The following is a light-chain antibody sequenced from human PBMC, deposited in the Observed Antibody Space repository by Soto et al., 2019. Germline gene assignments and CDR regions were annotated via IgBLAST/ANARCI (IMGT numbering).Light chain of an antibody. CDR3: QTWGTGSSVV. CDR2: LNSDGSH. CDR1: RGLSSYV. J-gene: IGLJ2*01. Sequence: QPVLTQSPSASASLGASVKLTCTLSRGLSSYVIAWHQQRPEKGPRWLMKLNSDGSHTRGAGIPDRFSGSSSGAERHLIISSLQSEDEGDYYCQTWGTGSSVVFGGGTKVTVL. V-gene: IGLV4-69*01.